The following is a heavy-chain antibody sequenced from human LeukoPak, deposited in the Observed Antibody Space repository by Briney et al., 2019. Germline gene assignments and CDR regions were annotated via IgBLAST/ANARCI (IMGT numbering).Heavy chain of an antibody. D-gene: IGHD2-15*01. CDR2: INTNSGGT. CDR3: ARGRRDCSGGSCSDAFDI. Sequence: GASVKVSCKASGYTFTGYYMHWVRQAPGQGLEWMGWINTNSGGTNYAQKFQGRVTMTRDTSISTAYMELSRLRSDDTAVYYCARGRRDCSGGSCSDAFDIWGQGTMVTVSS. V-gene: IGHV1-2*02. CDR1: GYTFTGYY. J-gene: IGHJ3*02.